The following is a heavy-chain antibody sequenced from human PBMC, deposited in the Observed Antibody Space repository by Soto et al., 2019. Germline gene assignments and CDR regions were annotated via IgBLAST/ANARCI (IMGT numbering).Heavy chain of an antibody. J-gene: IGHJ6*02. CDR2: IYYSGST. V-gene: IGHV4-31*03. Sequence: QVQLQESGPGLVKPSQGLSLTCTVSGGSISSGGYYWSWIRQHPRKGLEWIGYIYYSGSTYYNPSLTSRVTISVDTSKNQFSLKLSSVTAADTAVYYCASGSIWGAPMDVWGQGTTVTVS. CDR3: ASGSIWGAPMDV. CDR1: GGSISSGGYY. D-gene: IGHD3-16*01.